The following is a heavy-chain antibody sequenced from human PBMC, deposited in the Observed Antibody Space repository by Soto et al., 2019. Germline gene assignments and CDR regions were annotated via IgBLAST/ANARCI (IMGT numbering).Heavy chain of an antibody. CDR3: ATRGRYGYEPLKY. D-gene: IGHD5-18*01. Sequence: QVQLVQSGAEVKKPGSSVKVSCKASGGTFSSYAISWVRQAPGQGLEWMGGIIPIFGTANYAQKFQGRVTITAVESTGAAYMELSSLGAEDTSVYYCATRGRYGYEPLKYWGQGTLVTVSS. CDR2: IIPIFGTA. CDR1: GGTFSSYA. J-gene: IGHJ4*02. V-gene: IGHV1-69*01.